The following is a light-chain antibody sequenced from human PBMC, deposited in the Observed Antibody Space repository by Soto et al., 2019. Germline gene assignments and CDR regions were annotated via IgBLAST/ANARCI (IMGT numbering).Light chain of an antibody. CDR3: CSYAGSYTYV. CDR2: DVT. Sequence: QSVLAQPRSVSGSPGQSVTISCTGTSSDVGGYNYVSWYQQRPGKAPKPMIYDVTKRPSGVPDRFSGSKSGNTASLTISGLQAGDEADYYCCSYAGSYTYVFGTGTKVTVL. CDR1: SSDVGGYNY. J-gene: IGLJ1*01. V-gene: IGLV2-11*01.